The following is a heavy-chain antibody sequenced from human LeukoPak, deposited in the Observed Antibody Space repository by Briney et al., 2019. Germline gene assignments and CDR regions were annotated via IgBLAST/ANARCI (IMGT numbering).Heavy chain of an antibody. CDR2: INPNTGGT. J-gene: IGHJ4*02. D-gene: IGHD5-18*01. Sequence: ASVKVSCKASGYTFTDYYMHWVRQAPGRGLEWMGWINPNTGGTNHAQKFQGRVTMTRDTSISTAYMELSRLRSDDTAVYYCARGGPRGYSYGYPDYWGQGTLVTVSS. V-gene: IGHV1-2*02. CDR1: GYTFTDYY. CDR3: ARGGPRGYSYGYPDY.